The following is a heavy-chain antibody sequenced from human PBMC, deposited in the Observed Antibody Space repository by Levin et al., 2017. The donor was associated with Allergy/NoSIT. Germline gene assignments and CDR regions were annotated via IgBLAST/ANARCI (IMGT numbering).Heavy chain of an antibody. CDR3: ARMARGIMINYFDN. D-gene: IGHD3-10*01. V-gene: IGHV5-51*01. J-gene: IGHJ4*02. CDR2: IYPGDSDN. Sequence: RGESLKISCQASGYSFTNHWIGWVRQMPGKGLEWMGIIYPGDSDNRYGPSFQGQVTMSVDKSNNTAYLQWSSLKASDTAMYYCARMARGIMINYFDNWGQGTLVTVSS. CDR1: GYSFTNHW.